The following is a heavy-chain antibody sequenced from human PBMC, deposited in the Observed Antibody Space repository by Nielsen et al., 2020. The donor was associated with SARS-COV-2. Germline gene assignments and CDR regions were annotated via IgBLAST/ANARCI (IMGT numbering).Heavy chain of an antibody. Sequence: GGSLRLSCAASGFTFDEYSMSWVRKAQGKGLEWVSGINWNGGSTGYADSVKGRFTISRDNAKHSLYLQMNSLRAEDTAVYYCARGEDYTPFGDAFDIWGQGTMVTVSS. J-gene: IGHJ3*02. CDR2: INWNGGST. CDR3: ARGEDYTPFGDAFDI. CDR1: GFTFDEYS. V-gene: IGHV3-20*04. D-gene: IGHD4-11*01.